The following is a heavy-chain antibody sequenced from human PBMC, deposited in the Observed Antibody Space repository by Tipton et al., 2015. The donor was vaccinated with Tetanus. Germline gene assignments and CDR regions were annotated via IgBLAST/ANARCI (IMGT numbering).Heavy chain of an antibody. CDR1: GGSISSSSYY. CDR3: AIQWEHYDAFDI. V-gene: IGHV4-39*01. Sequence: TLSLTCTVSGGSISSSSYYWGWIRQPPGKGLEWIGSIYYSGSPYYNPSLKSRVTISGDTPKTQFSLKLSSVTAADTAVYYCAIQWEHYDAFDIWGQGTMVTVSS. J-gene: IGHJ3*02. CDR2: IYYSGSP. D-gene: IGHD1-26*01.